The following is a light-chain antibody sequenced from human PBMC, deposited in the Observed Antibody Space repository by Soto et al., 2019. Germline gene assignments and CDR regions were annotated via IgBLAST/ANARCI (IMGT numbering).Light chain of an antibody. CDR2: SNN. CDR1: SSNIGSHT. CDR3: AAWHDSLNGPV. Sequence: QSVLTQPPSASGTPGQRVTMSCSGGSSNIGSHTVNWYQHLPGTAPKLLIYSNNQRPSGVPDRFSGSVSGTSASLAISGLQSEDEADYYCAAWHDSLNGPVFGGGTQPTVL. J-gene: IGLJ2*01. V-gene: IGLV1-44*01.